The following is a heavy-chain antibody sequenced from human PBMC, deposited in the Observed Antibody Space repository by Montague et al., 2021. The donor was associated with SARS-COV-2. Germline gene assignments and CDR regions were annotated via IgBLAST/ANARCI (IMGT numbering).Heavy chain of an antibody. CDR2: INHSGST. V-gene: IGHV4-34*01. J-gene: IGHJ5*02. Sequence: SETLSLTCAVYGGSFSNYYWSWIRQPPGKGLEWIGEINHSGSTNYNPSLKSRVTISVDTSKNQFSLKLSSVTAADTAVYYCARGGTVTTFVAPKGTRRYNGFDPWGQGTLVTVSS. CDR1: GGSFSNYY. D-gene: IGHD4-17*01. CDR3: ARGGTVTTFVAPKGTRRYNGFDP.